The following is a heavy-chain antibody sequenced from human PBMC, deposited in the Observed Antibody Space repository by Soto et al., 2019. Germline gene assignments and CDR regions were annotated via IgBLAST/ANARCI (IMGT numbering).Heavy chain of an antibody. CDR2: IYHSGGT. D-gene: IGHD3-22*01. CDR1: GDSISSGGYS. CDR3: ARDSRSGYFLDY. J-gene: IGHJ4*02. Sequence: QLQLQESGSGLVKPSQTLSLTCAVSGDSISSGGYSWNWIRQPPGKGLEWIGYIYHSGGTDYNPSLKRRVTITVDSSKNQFSLKLSSVTAADTAVYYCARDSRSGYFLDYWGQGTLVTVSS. V-gene: IGHV4-30-2*01.